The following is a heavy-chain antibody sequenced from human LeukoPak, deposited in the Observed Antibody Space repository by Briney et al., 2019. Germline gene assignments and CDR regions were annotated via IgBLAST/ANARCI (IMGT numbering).Heavy chain of an antibody. D-gene: IGHD2-15*01. CDR2: ISGRVGST. CDR3: AKDYGRPYCSGGSCYSGFDY. J-gene: IGHJ4*02. CDR1: GFTFISHG. Sequence: GGSLRLSCALSGFTFISHGTSSVSHAARGGLEWVSSISGRVGSTYYADSVKGRFTISRDNSKNTLYLQMNSLRAEDTAVYYCAKDYGRPYCSGGSCYSGFDYWGQGTLVTVSS. V-gene: IGHV3-23*01.